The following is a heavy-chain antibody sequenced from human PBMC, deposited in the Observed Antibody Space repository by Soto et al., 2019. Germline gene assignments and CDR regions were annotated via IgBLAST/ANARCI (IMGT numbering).Heavy chain of an antibody. J-gene: IGHJ4*02. CDR2: IYHSGST. Sequence: QVQLQESGPGLVKPSGTLSLTCAVSGGSISSSNWCGWVRQRPGKGLEWIGEIYHSGSTNYNPSLKSRLTISVDKSKNQFSLKRSSVTAADTAVYYCARVGEHLDYWGQGTLVTVSS. D-gene: IGHD1-26*01. CDR1: GGSISSSNW. CDR3: ARVGEHLDY. V-gene: IGHV4-4*02.